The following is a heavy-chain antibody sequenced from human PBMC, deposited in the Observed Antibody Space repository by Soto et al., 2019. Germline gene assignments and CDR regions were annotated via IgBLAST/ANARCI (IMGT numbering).Heavy chain of an antibody. Sequence: EVQLLESGGGLVQPGGSLRLSCAASGFTFSSYAMSWVRQAPGKGLEWVSAISGSGGSTYYADSVKGRVTISRDNSKNTLYRQMNGLRAEDTAVDYCADIWGGYYTPFDYWGQGTLVIVSS. CDR2: ISGSGGST. CDR1: GFTFSSYA. D-gene: IGHD3-3*01. J-gene: IGHJ4*02. V-gene: IGHV3-23*01. CDR3: ADIWGGYYTPFDY.